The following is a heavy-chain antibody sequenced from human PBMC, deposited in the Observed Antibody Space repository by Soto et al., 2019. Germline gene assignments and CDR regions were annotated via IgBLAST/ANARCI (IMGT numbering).Heavy chain of an antibody. V-gene: IGHV4-4*02. Sequence: QVQLQESGPGLVKPSGTLSLTCAVSGGSISGSHWWIWVRQPPGKGLEWIGEIYYSGSTNYSPSLKSRVSMSVDKSKNQFSLRLSSVTAADTAVYYCAREDRNSYFDFWGQGTLVTVSS. CDR3: AREDRNSYFDF. CDR1: GGSISGSHW. J-gene: IGHJ4*02. CDR2: IYYSGST.